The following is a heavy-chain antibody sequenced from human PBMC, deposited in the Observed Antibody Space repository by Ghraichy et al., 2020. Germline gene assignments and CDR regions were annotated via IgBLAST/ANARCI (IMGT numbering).Heavy chain of an antibody. J-gene: IGHJ4*02. CDR2: ISSSSSYI. D-gene: IGHD6-13*01. Sequence: GGSLRLSCAASGFTFSSYSMNWVRQAPGKGLEWVSSISSSSSYIYYADSVKGRFTISRDNAKNSLYLQMNSLRAEDTAVYYCEGLYIAARGSLDYWGQGTLVTVSS. CDR3: EGLYIAARGSLDY. CDR1: GFTFSSYS. V-gene: IGHV3-21*01.